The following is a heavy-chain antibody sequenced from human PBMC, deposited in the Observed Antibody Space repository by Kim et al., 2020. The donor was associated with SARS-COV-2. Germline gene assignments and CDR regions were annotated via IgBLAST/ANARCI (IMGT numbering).Heavy chain of an antibody. V-gene: IGHV6-1*01. Sequence: DYAVSVQSRITINPYTSTNQCSLELNSVTPEDTAVYYCARDTPGQKAFDIWGQGTMVAVSS. CDR3: ARDTPGQKAFDI. J-gene: IGHJ3*02.